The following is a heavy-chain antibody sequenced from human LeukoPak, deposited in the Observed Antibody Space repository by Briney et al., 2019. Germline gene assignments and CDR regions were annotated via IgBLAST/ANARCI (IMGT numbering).Heavy chain of an antibody. CDR3: ARRGRRTEQPGSTVDY. Sequence: GGSLRLSCAASGFTFSSYGMHWVRQAPGKGLEWVAFIRYDGSNKYYADSVKGRFTISRDNSKNTLYLQMNSLRAEDTAVYYCARRGRRTEQPGSTVDYWGQGTLITVSS. D-gene: IGHD1/OR15-1a*01. CDR1: GFTFSSYG. V-gene: IGHV3-30*02. CDR2: IRYDGSNK. J-gene: IGHJ4*02.